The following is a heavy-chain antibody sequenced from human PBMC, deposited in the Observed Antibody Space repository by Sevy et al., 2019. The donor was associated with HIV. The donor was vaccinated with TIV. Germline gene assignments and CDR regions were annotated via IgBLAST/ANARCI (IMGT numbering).Heavy chain of an antibody. D-gene: IGHD3-3*01. CDR3: ARRYYDFWSGYPNPNFDY. Sequence: SETLSLTCTVSGGSISSSSYYWGWIRQPPGKGLEWIGSIYYSGSTFYNPSLKSRVTISVDTSKNQFSLKLSSVTAADTAVYYCARRYYDFWSGYPNPNFDYWGQGTLVTVSS. CDR1: GGSISSSSYY. V-gene: IGHV4-39*01. J-gene: IGHJ4*02. CDR2: IYYSGST.